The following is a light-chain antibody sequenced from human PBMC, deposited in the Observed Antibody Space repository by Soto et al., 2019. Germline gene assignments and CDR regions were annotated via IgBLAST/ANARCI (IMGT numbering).Light chain of an antibody. J-gene: IGKJ2*01. V-gene: IGKV1-8*01. Sequence: AIRMTQSPSSFSASTGDRVTITCRASQDISTSLAWYQQKPGKAPKLLIYSASSLQSGVPANFSGSGSGTDVTLTLSRLQSEEFSTYYCQQYYSYPYTFGQGTKVEIK. CDR1: QDISTS. CDR3: QQYYSYPYT. CDR2: SAS.